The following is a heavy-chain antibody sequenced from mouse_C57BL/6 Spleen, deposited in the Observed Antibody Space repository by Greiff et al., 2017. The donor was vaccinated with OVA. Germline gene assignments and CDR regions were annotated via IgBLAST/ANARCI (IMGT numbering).Heavy chain of an antibody. D-gene: IGHD2-4*01. CDR2: IRSKSNNYAT. J-gene: IGHJ2*01. Sequence: EVKLMESGGGLVQPKGSLKLSCAASGFSFNTYAMNWVRQAPGKGLEWVARIRSKSNNYATYYADSVKDRFTISRDDSESMLYLQMNNLKTEDTAMYYCVRHEDYDDDNYFDYWGQGTTLTVSS. V-gene: IGHV10-1*01. CDR1: GFSFNTYA. CDR3: VRHEDYDDDNYFDY.